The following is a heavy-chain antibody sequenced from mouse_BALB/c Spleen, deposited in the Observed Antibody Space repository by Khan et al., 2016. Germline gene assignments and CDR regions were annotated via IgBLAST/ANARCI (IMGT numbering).Heavy chain of an antibody. CDR3: ARTARIKY. CDR2: ISYSGST. Sequence: VQLKESGPGLVKPSQSLSHTCTVTGYSITSGYGWNWIRQFPGNKLEWMGYISYSGSTNYNPSLKSRISITRDTSKNQFFLQLNSVTTEDPATYYCARTARIKYWGQGTTLTVSS. CDR1: GYSITSGYG. D-gene: IGHD1-2*01. J-gene: IGHJ2*01. V-gene: IGHV3-2*02.